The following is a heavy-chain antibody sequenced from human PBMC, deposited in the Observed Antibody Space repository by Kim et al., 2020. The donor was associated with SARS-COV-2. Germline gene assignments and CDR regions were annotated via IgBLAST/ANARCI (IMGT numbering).Heavy chain of an antibody. D-gene: IGHD6-13*01. Sequence: SETLSLTCTVSGGSISSYYWSWIRQPPGKGLEWIGYIYYSGSTNYNPSLKSRVTISVDTSKNQFSLKLSSVTAADTAVYYCARDGIAAAGPEAGWFDPWGQGTLVTVSS. CDR3: ARDGIAAAGPEAGWFDP. CDR2: IYYSGST. J-gene: IGHJ5*02. CDR1: GGSISSYY. V-gene: IGHV4-59*01.